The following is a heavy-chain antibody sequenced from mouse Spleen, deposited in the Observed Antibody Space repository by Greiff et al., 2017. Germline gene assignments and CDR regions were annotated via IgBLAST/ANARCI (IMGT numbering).Heavy chain of an antibody. Sequence: QVQLQQSGAELVRPGPSVKVSCKASGYAFTNYLIEWVKQRPGQGLEWIGWFYPGSGSIKYNEKFKDKATLTADKSSSTVYMELSRLTSEDSAVYFCARHERELGRGFDYWGQGTTLTVSS. CDR2: FYPGSGSI. D-gene: IGHD4-1*01. V-gene: IGHV1-62-2*01. CDR1: GYAFTNYL. CDR3: ARHERELGRGFDY. J-gene: IGHJ2*01.